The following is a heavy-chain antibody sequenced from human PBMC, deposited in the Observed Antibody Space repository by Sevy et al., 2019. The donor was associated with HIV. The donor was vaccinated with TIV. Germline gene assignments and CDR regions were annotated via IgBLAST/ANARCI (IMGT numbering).Heavy chain of an antibody. Sequence: GGSLRLSCAASGFTFSRYARHWVRQAPGKGLEWLAVISYDGSTKYYTDSVKGRFTISRDNSKNTLYFQRNSLKVEDTAVYYCARVKAAYSFGYYGMDVWGQGTTVTVSS. D-gene: IGHD5-18*01. CDR3: ARVKAAYSFGYYGMDV. J-gene: IGHJ6*02. CDR1: GFTFSRYA. CDR2: ISYDGSTK. V-gene: IGHV3-30-3*01.